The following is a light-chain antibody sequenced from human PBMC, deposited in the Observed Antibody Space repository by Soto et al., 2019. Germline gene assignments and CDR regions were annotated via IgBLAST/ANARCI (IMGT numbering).Light chain of an antibody. V-gene: IGKV1-5*01. CDR1: QSSSNW. CDR2: GAS. CDR3: QQYNSDSCT. J-gene: IGKJ2*02. Sequence: DIQMTQSPSTLYASVGDRVTITCRASQSSSNWLAWYQQKPWTAPKLLIYGASSLESVVPSRFSGSGSGTEFTLNINSLQPDDFATYYCQQYNSDSCTFGQGPKLEI.